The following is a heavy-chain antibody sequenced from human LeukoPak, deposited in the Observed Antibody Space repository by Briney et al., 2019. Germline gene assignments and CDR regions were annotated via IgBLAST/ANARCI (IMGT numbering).Heavy chain of an antibody. CDR2: IYYSGST. V-gene: IGHV4-39*01. Sequence: SETLSLTCTVSGGSISSSSYYWGWIRQPPGKGLEWIGSIYYSGSTYYNPSLKSRVTISVDTSKNQFSLKLSSVTAADTAVYYCARRGYNNGQDYWGQGTLVTVSS. J-gene: IGHJ4*02. D-gene: IGHD5-24*01. CDR3: ARRGYNNGQDY. CDR1: GGSISSSSYY.